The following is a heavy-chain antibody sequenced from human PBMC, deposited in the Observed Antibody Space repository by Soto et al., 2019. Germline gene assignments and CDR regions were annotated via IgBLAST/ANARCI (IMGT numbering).Heavy chain of an antibody. J-gene: IGHJ4*02. CDR2: IYYSGST. D-gene: IGHD6-13*01. Sequence: PSETLSLTCTVSGGSISRYYWSWIRQPPGKGLEWIGHIYYSGSTNYNPSLKSRVSISVDTSKNQFSLKVSSVTAADTAVYYCARYSTYWHSSFDSWGQGTLVTVSS. V-gene: IGHV4-59*08. CDR3: ARYSTYWHSSFDS. CDR1: GGSISRYY.